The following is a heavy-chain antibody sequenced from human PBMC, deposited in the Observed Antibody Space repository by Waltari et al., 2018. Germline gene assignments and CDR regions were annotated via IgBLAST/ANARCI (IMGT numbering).Heavy chain of an antibody. D-gene: IGHD4-17*01. V-gene: IGHV4-39*07. J-gene: IGHJ2*01. CDR3: ARNSDLYGDYFSGWYFDL. CDR2: IYYSGST. Sequence: QLQLQESGPGLVKPSETLSLTCTVSGGSISSSSYYWGWIRQPPGKGLEWIGGIYYSGSTYYNLSLKSRVTISVDTSKNQFSLKLSSVTAADTAVYYCARNSDLYGDYFSGWYFDLWGRGTLVTVSS. CDR1: GGSISSSSYY.